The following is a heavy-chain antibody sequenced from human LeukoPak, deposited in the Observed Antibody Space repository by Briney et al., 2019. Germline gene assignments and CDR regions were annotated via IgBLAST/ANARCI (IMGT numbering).Heavy chain of an antibody. CDR3: ARLFFNWNYSDNFDY. CDR2: ISSSSSTI. V-gene: IGHV3-48*01. J-gene: IGHJ4*02. Sequence: GGSLRLSCAASGFTFSSYSMNWVRQAPGKGLEWVSYISSSSSTIYYADSVKGRFTISRDNAKNSLYLQMNSLRAEDTAVYYCARLFFNWNYSDNFDYWGQGALVTVSS. CDR1: GFTFSSYS. D-gene: IGHD1-7*01.